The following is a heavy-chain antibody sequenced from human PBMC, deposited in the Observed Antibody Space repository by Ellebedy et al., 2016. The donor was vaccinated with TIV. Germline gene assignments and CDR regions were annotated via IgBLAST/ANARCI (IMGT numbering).Heavy chain of an antibody. CDR2: LSYNSGHI. Sequence: GESLKISCATSGFRLFNYGMHWVRQTPGKGLEWVSALSYNSGHIYYVDSVKGRFTISRDNSKNTLYLQMNSLRVEDTAVYYCARRGVSGDYGSPGDYWGQGTLVTVSS. CDR3: ARRGVSGDYGSPGDY. CDR1: GFRLFNYG. J-gene: IGHJ4*02. V-gene: IGHV3-23*01. D-gene: IGHD3-22*01.